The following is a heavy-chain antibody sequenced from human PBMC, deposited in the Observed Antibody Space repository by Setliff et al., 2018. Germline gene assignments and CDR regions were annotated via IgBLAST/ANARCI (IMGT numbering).Heavy chain of an antibody. CDR3: ARVESMVRGKNILRHFDY. CDR1: TFTFSKYA. Sequence: GGSLRLSCVASTFTFSKYAITWVRQAPGKGLEWVSSIGASGDRTYYADSVKGRFTISRDNSRNSLYLQMNSLTTDDTAIYYCARVESMVRGKNILRHFDYWGQGTQVTSPQ. J-gene: IGHJ4*02. CDR2: IGASGDRT. D-gene: IGHD3-10*01. V-gene: IGHV3-23*01.